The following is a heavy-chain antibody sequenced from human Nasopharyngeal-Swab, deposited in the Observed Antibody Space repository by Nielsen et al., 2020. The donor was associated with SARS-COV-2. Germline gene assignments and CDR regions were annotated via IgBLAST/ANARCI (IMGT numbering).Heavy chain of an antibody. CDR3: AKGDVDIVATIDY. CDR1: GFTFPRSA. CDR2: IYRGGSST. Sequence: GGSLRLSCAASGFTFPRSAMSWVRQAPGKGREGVSVIYRGGSSTYSADPVKAWFTLSRDNSKNTLYLQMNSLRAEDTAVYYCAKGDVDIVATIDYWGQGTLVTVSS. D-gene: IGHD5-12*01. J-gene: IGHJ4*02. V-gene: IGHV3-23*03.